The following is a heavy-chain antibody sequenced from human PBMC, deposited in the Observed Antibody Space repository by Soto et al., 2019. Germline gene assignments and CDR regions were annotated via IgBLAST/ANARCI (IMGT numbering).Heavy chain of an antibody. CDR1: GGTFSSYT. J-gene: IGHJ3*02. Sequence: SVKVSCKASGGTFSSYTISWVRQAPGQGLEWMGRIIPILGIANYAQKFQGRVTITADKSTSTAYTELSSLRSEDTAVYYCARLGYCSGGSCVKGAFDIWGQGTMVTVSS. CDR2: IIPILGIA. D-gene: IGHD2-15*01. CDR3: ARLGYCSGGSCVKGAFDI. V-gene: IGHV1-69*02.